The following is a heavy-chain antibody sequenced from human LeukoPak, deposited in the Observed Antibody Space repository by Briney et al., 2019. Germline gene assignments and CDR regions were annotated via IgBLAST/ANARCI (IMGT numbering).Heavy chain of an antibody. CDR2: LSGSGDLR. CDR1: GFTFSDFA. CDR3: AKGPRVIERALGPVDN. D-gene: IGHD3-16*02. V-gene: IGHV3-23*01. Sequence: GGSLRLSCAASGFTFSDFAMNWVRQAPGKGLEWVSGLSGSGDLRYYADSVRGRFTISRDNSKNTLYLQMNSLRAEDTAVYYCAKGPRVIERALGPVDNWGQGTLVTVSS. J-gene: IGHJ4*02.